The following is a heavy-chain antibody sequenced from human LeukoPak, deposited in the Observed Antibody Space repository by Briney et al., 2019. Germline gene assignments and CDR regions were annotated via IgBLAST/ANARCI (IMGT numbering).Heavy chain of an antibody. D-gene: IGHD4-11*01. CDR3: ARSQDYQYYFDY. Sequence: PGGSLRLSCAASGFIFSSYSMNWARQAPGKGLEWVSSITSSRSNIYYADSVKGRFTIARDNARNSLYLQMSSLRAEDTAVYYCARSQDYQYYFDYWGQGTLVTVSS. J-gene: IGHJ4*02. V-gene: IGHV3-21*01. CDR1: GFIFSSYS. CDR2: ITSSRSNI.